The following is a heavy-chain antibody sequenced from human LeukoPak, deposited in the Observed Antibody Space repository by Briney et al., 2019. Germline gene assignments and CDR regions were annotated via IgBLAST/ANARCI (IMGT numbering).Heavy chain of an antibody. D-gene: IGHD5-24*01. J-gene: IGHJ4*02. Sequence: ASVKVSCKASGYTFTSYAMHWVRQAPGQRLEWMGWINAGNGNTKYSQKFQGRVTITRDTSASTAYMELSSLRSEDTAVYYCARVPDGYNHFDYWGQGTLVTVSS. CDR2: INAGNGNT. V-gene: IGHV1-3*01. CDR3: ARVPDGYNHFDY. CDR1: GYTFTSYA.